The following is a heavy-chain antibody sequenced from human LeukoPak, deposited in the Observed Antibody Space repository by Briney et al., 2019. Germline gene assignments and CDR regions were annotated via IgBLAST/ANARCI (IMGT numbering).Heavy chain of an antibody. D-gene: IGHD3-22*01. CDR1: GGPISSGGYY. J-gene: IGHJ5*02. CDR3: ARVDYYDKWFDP. Sequence: SETLSLTCTVSGGPISSGGYYWSWIRQHPGKGLEWIGYIYYSGSTYYNPSLKSRVTISVDTSKNQFSLKLSSVTAADTAVYYCARVDYYDKWFDPWGQGTLVTVSS. CDR2: IYYSGST. V-gene: IGHV4-31*03.